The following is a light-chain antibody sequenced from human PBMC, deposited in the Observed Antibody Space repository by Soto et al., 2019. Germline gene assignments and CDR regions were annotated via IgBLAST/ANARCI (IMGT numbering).Light chain of an antibody. CDR3: QQYNNWPYT. Sequence: EIVMTQSPAPLSVSPGERATLSCRASQSVSSNLAWYQQKPGQAPRLLIYAASARATGIPARFSGSWSGTDCTLTISSLQSEDVAVYYCQQYNNWPYTFGQGTKVDIK. CDR2: AAS. CDR1: QSVSSN. V-gene: IGKV3-15*01. J-gene: IGKJ2*01.